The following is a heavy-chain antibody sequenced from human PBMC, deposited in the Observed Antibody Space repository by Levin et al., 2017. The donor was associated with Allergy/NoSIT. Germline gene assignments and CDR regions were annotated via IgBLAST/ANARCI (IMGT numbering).Heavy chain of an antibody. V-gene: IGHV1-18*01. Sequence: EASVKVSCKASGYTFTSYGISWVRQAPGQGLEWMGWISAYNGNTNYAQKLQGRVTMTTDTSTSTAYMELRSLRSDDTAVYYCARSHRHQLLAWDPSNWFDPWGQGTLVTVSS. CDR1: GYTFTSYG. CDR2: ISAYNGNT. J-gene: IGHJ5*02. CDR3: ARSHRHQLLAWDPSNWFDP. D-gene: IGHD2-2*01.